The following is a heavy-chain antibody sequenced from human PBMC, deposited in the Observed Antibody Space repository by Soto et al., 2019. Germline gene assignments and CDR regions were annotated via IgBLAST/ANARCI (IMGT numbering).Heavy chain of an antibody. J-gene: IGHJ6*02. CDR3: VRQGIGAPHALVDV. Sequence: SETLSLTCTVSGDSIGTLNCGWIRQPPGKRLEWIGYIYSNGGTSYNPALKSRVTISADTSTKQFSLRLSSVTAADTAVYYCVRQGIGAPHALVDVWGQGTTVTVSS. D-gene: IGHD2-15*01. CDR2: IYSNGGT. CDR1: GDSIGTLN. V-gene: IGHV4-59*08.